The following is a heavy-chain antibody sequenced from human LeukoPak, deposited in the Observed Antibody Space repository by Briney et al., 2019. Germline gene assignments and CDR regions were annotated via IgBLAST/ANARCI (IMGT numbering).Heavy chain of an antibody. V-gene: IGHV1-8*02. CDR3: ARALYTNFDY. CDR1: GYTFTSYD. D-gene: IGHD2-8*01. CDR2: MNPNSGDT. Sequence: GASVKVSCKASGYTFTSYDINWVRQATGQELEWMGRMNPNSGDTDYAQKFQGRVTMTRNTSISTAYMEMSSLRSEDTAVYYCARALYTNFDYWGQGTLVTVSS. J-gene: IGHJ4*02.